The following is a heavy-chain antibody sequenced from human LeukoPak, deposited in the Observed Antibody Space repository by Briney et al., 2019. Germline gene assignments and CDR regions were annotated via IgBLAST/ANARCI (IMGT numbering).Heavy chain of an antibody. CDR3: ARGSGSGYYWEGELPTPHYFDY. J-gene: IGHJ4*02. V-gene: IGHV4-59*01. D-gene: IGHD3-3*01. Sequence: SETLSLTCTASGGSISSYYWSWIRQPPGKGLEWIGYIYYSGSTNYNPSLKSRVTISVDTSKNQFSLKLSSVTAADTAVYYCARGSGSGYYWEGELPTPHYFDYWGQGTLVTVSS. CDR1: GGSISSYY. CDR2: IYYSGST.